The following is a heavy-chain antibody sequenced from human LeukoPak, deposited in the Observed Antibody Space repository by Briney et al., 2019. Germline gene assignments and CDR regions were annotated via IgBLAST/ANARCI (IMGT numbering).Heavy chain of an antibody. J-gene: IGHJ4*02. CDR3: VRRSSGWPNFEY. D-gene: IGHD6-19*01. CDR2: IYTSGST. V-gene: IGHV4-4*07. CDR1: GGSISSYY. Sequence: PSETLSLTCTVSGGSISSYYWSWIRQPAGKGLEWIGRIYTSGSTNYNPSLKSRVTISVDTSKNQFSLKVTSVTAADTAVYYCVRRSSGWPNFEYWGQGTLVTVSS.